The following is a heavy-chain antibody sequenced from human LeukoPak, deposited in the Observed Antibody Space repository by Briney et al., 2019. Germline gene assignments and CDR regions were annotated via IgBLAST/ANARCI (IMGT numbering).Heavy chain of an antibody. CDR3: ARDDRNSGHLY. Sequence: SVKVSCKASGGTFSSYAISWVRQAPGQGLEWMGRIIPILGIANYAQKFQGRVTITADKSTSTAYMELSSLRSEDTAVYYCARDDRNSGHLYRGQGTLVTVSS. CDR2: IIPILGIA. J-gene: IGHJ4*02. CDR1: GGTFSSYA. D-gene: IGHD5-12*01. V-gene: IGHV1-69*04.